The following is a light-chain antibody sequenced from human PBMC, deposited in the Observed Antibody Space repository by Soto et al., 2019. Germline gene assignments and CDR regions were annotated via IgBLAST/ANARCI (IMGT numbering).Light chain of an antibody. CDR2: RSN. J-gene: IGLJ2*01. V-gene: IGLV1-47*01. CDR1: SSNVGSNY. CDR3: AAWDDSLSGVV. Sequence: QSVLTQPPSASGTPGQRVTISCSGSSSNVGSNYVYWYQQLPGTAPKLLIYRSNQRPSGVPDRFSGSKSGTSASLAISGLRYEDEADYYWAAWDDSLSGVVFGGGTKLTVL.